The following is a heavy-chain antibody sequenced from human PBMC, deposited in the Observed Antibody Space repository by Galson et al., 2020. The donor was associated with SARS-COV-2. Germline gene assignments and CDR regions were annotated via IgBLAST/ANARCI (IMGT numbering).Heavy chain of an antibody. CDR3: ARDYFGDYLDGFDV. Sequence: SETLSLTCTVSGGSMSRYYWTWIRQPPGKGLEWIGYILYDGSTEYNPSLKSRVTMSVDTSKNQFSLRLSSVTAADTAVYYCARDYFGDYLDGFDVWGQGTMVTVSS. D-gene: IGHD4-17*01. V-gene: IGHV4-59*01. CDR1: GGSMSRYY. J-gene: IGHJ3*01. CDR2: ILYDGST.